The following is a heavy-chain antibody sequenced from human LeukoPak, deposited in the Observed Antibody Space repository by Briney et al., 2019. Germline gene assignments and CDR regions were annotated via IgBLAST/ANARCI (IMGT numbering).Heavy chain of an antibody. CDR3: ARDFLRYFDWFWSYYCYGMDV. V-gene: IGHV3-21*04. Sequence: GGSLRLSCAASGFTFSSYSMNWVRQAPGKGLEWVSSISSSSSYIYYADSVKGRFTISRDNAKNSLYLQMNSLRAEDTAVYYCARDFLRYFDWFWSYYCYGMDVWGQGTTVTVS. CDR1: GFTFSSYS. CDR2: ISSSSSYI. D-gene: IGHD3-9*01. J-gene: IGHJ6*02.